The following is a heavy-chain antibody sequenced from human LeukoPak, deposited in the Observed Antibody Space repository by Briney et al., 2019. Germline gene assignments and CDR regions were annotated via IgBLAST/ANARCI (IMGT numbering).Heavy chain of an antibody. CDR2: IVASGGTT. J-gene: IGHJ4*02. CDR3: AKDAVVIYYCFDY. Sequence: PGGSLRLSCVASGFTFSSYGMSWVRQAPGKGLEWLSAIVASGGTTYYADSVKGRFSISRDNSKNTLYLQMNSLRAEDTAVYYYAKDAVVIYYCFDYWGQGTLVTVSS. D-gene: IGHD3-22*01. CDR1: GFTFSSYG. V-gene: IGHV3-23*01.